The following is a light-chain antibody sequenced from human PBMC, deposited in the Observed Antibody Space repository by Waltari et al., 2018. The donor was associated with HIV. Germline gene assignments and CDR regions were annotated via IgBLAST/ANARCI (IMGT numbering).Light chain of an antibody. J-gene: IGLJ1*01. V-gene: IGLV1-47*01. CDR3: AAWDDSLSGYV. CDR1: SSNIGDNY. CDR2: RSN. Sequence: PPSASGTPGQRVTISCSGSSSNIGDNYVYWYQQLPDTAPKLLIYRSNQRPSGVPDRFSGSKSDTSASLAISGLRSDDEADYYCAAWDDSLSGYVFGTGTKVTVL.